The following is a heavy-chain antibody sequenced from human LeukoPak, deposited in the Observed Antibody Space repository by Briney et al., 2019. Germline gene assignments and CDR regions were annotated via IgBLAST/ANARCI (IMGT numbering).Heavy chain of an antibody. J-gene: IGHJ4*02. D-gene: IGHD3-22*01. CDR3: ARDAHYYDSSGHFRAPFEY. CDR2: INGGGSTI. V-gene: IGHV3-48*03. CDR1: GFTLSSYE. Sequence: GGSLRLSCAASGFTLSSYEMNWVRQAPGKGLEWVSYINGGGSTIYYADSVKGRFTISRDNAKNSLYLQMSSLRAEDTAVYYCARDAHYYDSSGHFRAPFEYWGQGTLVTVSS.